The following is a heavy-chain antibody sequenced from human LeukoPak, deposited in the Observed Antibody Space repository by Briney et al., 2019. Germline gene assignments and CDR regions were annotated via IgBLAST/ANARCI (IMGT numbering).Heavy chain of an antibody. Sequence: GSLRLSCAASGFTLSNYWMHWFRQVPGKGLMWVSRIPNDGSDTGYADSVKGRFTISRDDAKNTLFLQMNSLRAEDTAVYYCASSGIGHYFFDFWGQGALVTVSS. CDR3: ASSGIGHYFFDF. CDR1: GFTLSNYW. CDR2: IPNDGSDT. V-gene: IGHV3-74*01. J-gene: IGHJ4*02. D-gene: IGHD3-10*01.